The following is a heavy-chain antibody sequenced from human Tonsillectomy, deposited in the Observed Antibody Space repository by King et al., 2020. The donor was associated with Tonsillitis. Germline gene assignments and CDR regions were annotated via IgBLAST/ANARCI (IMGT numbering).Heavy chain of an antibody. CDR3: ARDYHLTYYDFWSGYLDF. CDR1: GFTFSSYA. D-gene: IGHD3-3*01. Sequence: VQLVQSGGGVVQPGRSLRLSCAASGFTFSSYAMHWVRQAPGKGLEWVAAISYDGSNKYYADSVKGRFTISRDNSKNTLYLQMNSLRAEDTAVYYCARDYHLTYYDFWSGYLDFWGQGDLVTVSS. CDR2: ISYDGSNK. J-gene: IGHJ4*02. V-gene: IGHV3-30*04.